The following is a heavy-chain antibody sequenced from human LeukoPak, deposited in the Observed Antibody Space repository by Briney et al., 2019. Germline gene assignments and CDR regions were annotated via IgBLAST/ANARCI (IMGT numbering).Heavy chain of an antibody. V-gene: IGHV4-31*03. CDR1: GGSISSGGYY. CDR2: IYYSGST. D-gene: IGHD3-10*01. Sequence: SETLSLTCTVSGGSISSGGYYWSWIRQHPGKGLEWTGYIYYSGSTYYNPSLKSRVTISVDTSKNQFSLKLSSVTAADTAVYYCARVFLPATYYYGSGAPRYFDYWGQGTLVTVSS. CDR3: ARVFLPATYYYGSGAPRYFDY. J-gene: IGHJ4*02.